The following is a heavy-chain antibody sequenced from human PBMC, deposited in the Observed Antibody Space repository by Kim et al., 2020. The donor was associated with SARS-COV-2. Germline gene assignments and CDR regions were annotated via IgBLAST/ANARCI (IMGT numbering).Heavy chain of an antibody. D-gene: IGHD3-22*01. Sequence: ASVKVSCKASGYTFTSYDINWVRQATGQGLEWMGWMNPNSGNTGYAQKFQGRVTMTRNTSISTAYMELSSLRSEDTAVYYCARGRTYDSSGYYSFFGREYYYYGMDVWGQGTTVTVSS. CDR1: GYTFTSYD. V-gene: IGHV1-8*01. CDR2: MNPNSGNT. J-gene: IGHJ6*02. CDR3: ARGRTYDSSGYYSFFGREYYYYGMDV.